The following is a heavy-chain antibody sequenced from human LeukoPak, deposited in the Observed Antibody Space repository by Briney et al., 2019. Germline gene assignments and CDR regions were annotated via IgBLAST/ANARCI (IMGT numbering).Heavy chain of an antibody. CDR3: ARGARVVVAATHFDY. Sequence: SETLSLTCTVSGGSISSGDYYWSWICQPPGKGLEWIGYIYYSGSTYYNPSLKSRVTIPVDTSKNQFSLKLSSVTAADTAVYYCARGARVVVAATHFDYWGQGTLVTVSS. CDR1: GGSISSGDYY. CDR2: IYYSGST. V-gene: IGHV4-30-4*01. D-gene: IGHD2-15*01. J-gene: IGHJ4*02.